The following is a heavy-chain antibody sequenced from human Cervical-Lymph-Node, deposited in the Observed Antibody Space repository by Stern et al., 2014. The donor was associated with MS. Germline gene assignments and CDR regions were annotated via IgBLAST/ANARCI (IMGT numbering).Heavy chain of an antibody. D-gene: IGHD3-10*01. CDR2: IWNDGGNK. Sequence: VQLVESGGGVVQPGRSLRLSCAASGFTFSIYAMHWVRQGPGKGLEWMAVIWNDGGNKYYADSVEGRFIISRDNSKNTLYLQMNSLRAEDTAVYYCVRDVTMVRGIILDYDYGMDIWGQGTTVTVSS. V-gene: IGHV3-33*01. J-gene: IGHJ6*02. CDR1: GFTFSIYA. CDR3: VRDVTMVRGIILDYDYGMDI.